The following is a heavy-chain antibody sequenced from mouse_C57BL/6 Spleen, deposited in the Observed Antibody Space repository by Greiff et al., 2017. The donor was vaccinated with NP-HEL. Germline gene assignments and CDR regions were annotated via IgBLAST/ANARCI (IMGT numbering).Heavy chain of an antibody. Sequence: QVQLQQSGPELVKPGASVKISCKASGYAFSSSWMNWVKQRPGKGLEWIGRIYPGDGDTNYNGKFKGKVTLTADKSSSTAYMQLSSLTSEDSAVYFCAKITTAYAMDYWGQGTSVTVSS. D-gene: IGHD1-2*01. CDR1: GYAFSSSW. CDR2: IYPGDGDT. V-gene: IGHV1-82*01. J-gene: IGHJ4*01. CDR3: AKITTAYAMDY.